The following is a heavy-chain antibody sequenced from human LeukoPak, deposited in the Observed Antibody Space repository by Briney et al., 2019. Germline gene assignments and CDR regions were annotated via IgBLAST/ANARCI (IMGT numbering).Heavy chain of an antibody. CDR3: ATHIVVVTATIFDY. Sequence: GGTLRLSCAASGFTFSSYWMSWVRQAPGKGLEWVANIKQDGSEKYYVDSVKGRFTISRDNAKNSLYLQMNSLRAEDTAVYYCATHIVVVTATIFDYWGQGTLVTVSS. V-gene: IGHV3-7*01. CDR2: IKQDGSEK. J-gene: IGHJ4*02. D-gene: IGHD2-21*02. CDR1: GFTFSSYW.